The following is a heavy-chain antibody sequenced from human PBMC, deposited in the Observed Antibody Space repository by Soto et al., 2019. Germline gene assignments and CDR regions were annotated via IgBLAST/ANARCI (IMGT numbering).Heavy chain of an antibody. CDR3: ARGLVGDTAAGLSDY. Sequence: QVQLQQWGAGLLKPSETLSLTCAVYGGSFSGYDWSWIRQSPGKGLEWVGEINHSGSTNYNPSLRSRVTRSVDTPMNQFSLKLSSVTAADTAVYYCARGLVGDTAAGLSDYWGQGTLVTVSA. CDR1: GGSFSGYD. J-gene: IGHJ4*02. D-gene: IGHD1-26*01. V-gene: IGHV4-34*01. CDR2: INHSGST.